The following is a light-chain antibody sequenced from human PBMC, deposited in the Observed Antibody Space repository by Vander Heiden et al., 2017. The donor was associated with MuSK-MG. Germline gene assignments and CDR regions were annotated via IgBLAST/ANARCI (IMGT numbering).Light chain of an antibody. Sequence: IQTTQSPSSLSASVGDRVTITCRASQGITNYLAWYQQRPGEVPKLLIFAASTLQSGVPSRFSGSGSGTDFTLTISSLQPEDVATYYCQKADSAPLTFGGGTKVEIK. J-gene: IGKJ4*01. V-gene: IGKV1-27*01. CDR2: AAS. CDR3: QKADSAPLT. CDR1: QGITNY.